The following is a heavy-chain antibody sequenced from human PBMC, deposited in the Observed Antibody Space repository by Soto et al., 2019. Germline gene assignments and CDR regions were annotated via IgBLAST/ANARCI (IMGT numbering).Heavy chain of an antibody. CDR2: ISAYNGST. D-gene: IGHD3-22*01. Sequence: VASVKVSCKASGYTFTSYGISWVRQAPGQGLEWMGWISAYNGSTNYAQKLQGRVTMTTDTSTSTAYMELRSLRSDDTAVYYCARSGRMGGYSPYYFDYWGQGTLVTVSS. CDR3: ARSGRMGGYSPYYFDY. J-gene: IGHJ4*02. V-gene: IGHV1-18*01. CDR1: GYTFTSYG.